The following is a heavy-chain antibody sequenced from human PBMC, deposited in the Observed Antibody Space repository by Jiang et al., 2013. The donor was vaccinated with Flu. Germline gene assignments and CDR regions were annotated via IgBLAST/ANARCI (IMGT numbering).Heavy chain of an antibody. J-gene: IGHJ4*02. CDR3: ASFGGSYYRGSRFDY. V-gene: IGHV4-4*02. Sequence: GSGLVKPSGTLSLTCAVSGGSISSSNWWSWVRQPPGKGLEWIGEIYHSGSTNYNPSLKSRVTISVDKSKNQFSLKLSSVTAADTAVYYCASFGGSYYRGSRFDYWGQGTLVTVSS. CDR2: IYHSGST. D-gene: IGHD1-26*01. CDR1: GGSISSSNW.